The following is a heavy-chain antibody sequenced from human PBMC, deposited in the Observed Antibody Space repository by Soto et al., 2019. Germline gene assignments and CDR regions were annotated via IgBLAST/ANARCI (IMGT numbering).Heavy chain of an antibody. V-gene: IGHV1-69*01. Sequence: QVQLVQSGAEVKKPGSSVKVSCKASGGTFSSYAISWVRQAPGQGLEWMGGIIPLFGTANYAQKFQGRVTITADESTSTAYMELSSLRSEDTAVYYCARGRLAVDMGSYGMDVWGQGTTVTVSS. J-gene: IGHJ6*02. CDR3: ARGRLAVDMGSYGMDV. CDR2: IIPLFGTA. CDR1: GGTFSSYA. D-gene: IGHD5-12*01.